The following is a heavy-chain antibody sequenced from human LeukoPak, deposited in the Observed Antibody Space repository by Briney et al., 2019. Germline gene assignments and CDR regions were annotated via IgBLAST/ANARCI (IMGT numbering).Heavy chain of an antibody. V-gene: IGHV4-59*01. CDR2: IYYSGST. Sequence: PSETLSLTCTVSGGSISGYYWNWIRQPPGKGLEWIGYIYYSGSTNYNPALESRVSMSVDTSKNQFPLQLTSVPAADTAVYYCARGWSGVPYWFDPWGQGALVTVSS. CDR1: GGSISGYY. D-gene: IGHD3-3*01. CDR3: ARGWSGVPYWFDP. J-gene: IGHJ5*02.